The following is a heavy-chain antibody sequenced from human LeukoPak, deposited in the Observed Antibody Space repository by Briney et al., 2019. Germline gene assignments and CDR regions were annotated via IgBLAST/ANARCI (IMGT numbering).Heavy chain of an antibody. V-gene: IGHV6-1*01. CDR2: AFYKSEWFY. Sequence: SQTLSLTCAISGDSVSSNSAAWTWIRQSPSRGLEWLGRAFYKSEWFYDYAESVQGRITINPDTSKNQFSLQLNSVTPEDTAVYYCARQSSSSWYPIDYWGQGTLVTVSS. D-gene: IGHD6-13*01. CDR3: ARQSSSSWYPIDY. CDR1: GDSVSSNSAA. J-gene: IGHJ4*02.